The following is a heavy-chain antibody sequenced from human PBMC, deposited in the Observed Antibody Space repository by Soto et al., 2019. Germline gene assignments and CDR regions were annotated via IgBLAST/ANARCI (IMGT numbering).Heavy chain of an antibody. CDR2: ISYDGSNK. D-gene: IGHD2-21*01. CDR1: GVTVSSSG. V-gene: IGHV3-30*03. CDR3: ARGIAPFDY. J-gene: IGHJ4*02. Sequence: GGSIRLSRAASGVTVSSSGMPWVRKAPGKGLEWVAVISYDGSNKYYADSVKGRFTISRDNSKNTLYLQMNSLRAVDTAVYCCARGIAPFDYWGQGTLVTVSS.